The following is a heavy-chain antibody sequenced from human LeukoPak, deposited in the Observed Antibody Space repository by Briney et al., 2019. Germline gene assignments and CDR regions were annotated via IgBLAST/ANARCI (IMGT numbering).Heavy chain of an antibody. CDR3: ARERGYQYYYAMDV. CDR1: GFTFKTYT. CDR2: ISSSSSYI. J-gene: IGHJ6*02. V-gene: IGHV3-21*01. Sequence: GGSLRLSCAASGFTFKTYTMHWVRQAPGMGLEWVSSISSSSSYIFYADSVKGRFTISRDNAKNSLYLQMSSLRAEDAAVYYCARERGYQYYYAMDVWGQGTTVTVSS. D-gene: IGHD5-18*01.